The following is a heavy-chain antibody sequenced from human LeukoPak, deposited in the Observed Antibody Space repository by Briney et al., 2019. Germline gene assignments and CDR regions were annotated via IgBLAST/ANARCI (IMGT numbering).Heavy chain of an antibody. J-gene: IGHJ4*02. CDR3: TTGTRPMVRGGITEY. CDR1: GFTFSNVW. CDR2: ITSERDGGTA. V-gene: IGHV3-15*01. Sequence: PGGSLRLSCAVTGFTFSNVWMSWVRQAPGKGLEWIAHITSERDGGTADYAAPVKGRFTISRDDSKNTLYLQINSLKTEDTALYYCTTGTRPMVRGGITEYWGQGTLVTVSS. D-gene: IGHD3-10*01.